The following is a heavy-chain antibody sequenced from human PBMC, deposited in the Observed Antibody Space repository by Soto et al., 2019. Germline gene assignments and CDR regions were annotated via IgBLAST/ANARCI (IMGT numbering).Heavy chain of an antibody. CDR3: AKLNVRGEDGKSRELDQ. V-gene: IGHV5-51*01. D-gene: IGHD3-10*01. Sequence: EVQLVQSGAEVRQPGESLTISCKVTGYIYTSFWIGWVRQMPGKGLEWMGIIYLGDSDTRYSPSFKGLVTISGDKSISTAYLQWNSLKASDSAMYYCAKLNVRGEDGKSRELDQWGQGTLVTVSS. J-gene: IGHJ4*02. CDR2: IYLGDSDT. CDR1: GYIYTSFW.